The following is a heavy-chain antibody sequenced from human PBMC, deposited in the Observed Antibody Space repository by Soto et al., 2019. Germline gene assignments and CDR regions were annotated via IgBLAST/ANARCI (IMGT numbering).Heavy chain of an antibody. D-gene: IGHD1-26*01. V-gene: IGHV3-21*01. Sequence: EVQLVESGGGLVKPGGSLRLSCAASGLSLSDDSMNWLRQAPGKGLEWVASISSSSSFIHYAESMKGRFTISRDNAKNSLYLQMNSLSAEDTAVYYCAGSSDDGRDNWGQGTLVTVSS. CDR1: GLSLSDDS. CDR2: ISSSSSFI. J-gene: IGHJ4*02. CDR3: AGSSDDGRDN.